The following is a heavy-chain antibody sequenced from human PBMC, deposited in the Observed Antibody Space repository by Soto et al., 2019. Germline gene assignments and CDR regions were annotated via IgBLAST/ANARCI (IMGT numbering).Heavy chain of an antibody. J-gene: IGHJ6*02. D-gene: IGHD1-26*01. CDR1: GYSFTSYW. V-gene: IGHV5-51*01. CDR3: ARQGPIVGATPVVYTGGMDV. CDR2: IYPGDSDT. Sequence: LKISCKGSGYSFTSYWIGWVRQMPGKGLEWMGIIYPGDSDTRYSPSFQGQVTISSDKSISTAYLQWSSLKASDTDMYYCARQGPIVGATPVVYTGGMDVWGQGTTVTVSS.